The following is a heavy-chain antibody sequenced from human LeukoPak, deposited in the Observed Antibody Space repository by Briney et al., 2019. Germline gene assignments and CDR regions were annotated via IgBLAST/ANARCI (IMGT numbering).Heavy chain of an antibody. V-gene: IGHV4-31*03. Sequence: SQTLSLTCTVPGRSISRGVYYWSWIRPHPGKGLEWVGCIYYSGRTYYNPSLKSRVTISVDTSKNQFSLKLSSVTAADTAVYYCARYSGDDCVFGYWGQGTLVTVSS. CDR3: ARYSGDDCVFGY. CDR2: IYYSGRT. CDR1: GRSISRGVYY. D-gene: IGHD5-12*01. J-gene: IGHJ4*02.